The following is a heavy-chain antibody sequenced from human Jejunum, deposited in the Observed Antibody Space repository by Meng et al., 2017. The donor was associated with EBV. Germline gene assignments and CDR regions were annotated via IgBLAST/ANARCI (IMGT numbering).Heavy chain of an antibody. J-gene: IGHJ5*02. CDR2: TFYRSMWYN. V-gene: IGHV6-1*01. CDR1: GDSVFINSAA. CDR3: TRESTSGWFEP. D-gene: IGHD5/OR15-5a*01. Sequence: QVHLQQSRPGLVKPSHTLSLTCAISGDSVFINSAAWTWIRQSPSRGLEWLGRTFYRSMWYNHYAPSVESRITINADTSKNQFSLQLNSVTPEDTAVYYCTRESTSGWFEPWGQGPLVTVSS.